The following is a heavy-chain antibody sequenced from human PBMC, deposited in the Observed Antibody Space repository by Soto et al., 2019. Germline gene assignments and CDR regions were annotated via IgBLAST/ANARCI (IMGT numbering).Heavy chain of an antibody. CDR1: GGTFSSYA. J-gene: IGHJ4*02. Sequence: SVKVSCKDSGGTFSSYAISWVRQAPGQGLEWMGGVIHIFGTANYAQKFQGRVTITADESTSTAYMELSSLRSEDTAVYYCASGDYYDSSGYWYYFDYWGQGTLVTVSS. CDR2: VIHIFGTA. CDR3: ASGDYYDSSGYWYYFDY. V-gene: IGHV1-69*13. D-gene: IGHD3-22*01.